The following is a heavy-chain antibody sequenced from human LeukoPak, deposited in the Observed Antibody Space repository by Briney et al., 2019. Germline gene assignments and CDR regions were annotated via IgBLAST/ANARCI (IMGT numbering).Heavy chain of an antibody. CDR1: GFTFSSYS. J-gene: IGHJ4*02. D-gene: IGHD5-12*01. CDR3: ARDTSGQD. V-gene: IGHV3-21*01. Sequence: GGSLRLSCAASGFTFSSYSMNWVRQAPGKGLEWVSSITSSGAYKNYADSVKGRFTISRDNAKNSPYLQMNSLRAEDTAVYYCARDTSGQDWGQGTLVTVSS. CDR2: ITSSGAYK.